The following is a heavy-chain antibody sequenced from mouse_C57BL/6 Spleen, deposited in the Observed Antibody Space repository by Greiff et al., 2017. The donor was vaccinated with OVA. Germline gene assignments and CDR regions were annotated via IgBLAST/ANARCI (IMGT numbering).Heavy chain of an antibody. V-gene: IGHV7-3*01. D-gene: IGHD4-1*01. CDR2: IRNKANGYTT. J-gene: IGHJ4*01. Sequence: EVMLVESGGGLVQPGGSLSLSCAASGFTFTDYYMSWVRQPPGKALEWLGFIRNKANGYTTEYSASVKGRFTISRDNSQSILYLQMNALRAEDSATYYCARYPWEGMDYWGQGTSVTVSS. CDR1: GFTFTDYY. CDR3: ARYPWEGMDY.